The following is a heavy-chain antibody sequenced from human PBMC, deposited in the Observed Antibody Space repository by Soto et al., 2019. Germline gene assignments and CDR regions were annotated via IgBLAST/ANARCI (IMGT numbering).Heavy chain of an antibody. D-gene: IGHD3-22*01. V-gene: IGHV4-30-4*01. CDR2: IYYSGST. CDR1: GGSISSGDYY. J-gene: IGHJ3*02. CDR3: ARELDSSGYEAAFDI. Sequence: PSETLSLTCTVSGGSISSGDYYWSWIRQPPGKGLEWIGYIYYSGSTYYNPSLKSRVTISVDTSKNQFSLKLSSVTAADTAVYYCARELDSSGYEAAFDIWGQGTMVTVSS.